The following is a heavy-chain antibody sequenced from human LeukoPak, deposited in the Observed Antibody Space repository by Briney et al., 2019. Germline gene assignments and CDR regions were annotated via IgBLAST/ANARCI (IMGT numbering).Heavy chain of an antibody. D-gene: IGHD3-16*01. J-gene: IGHJ4*02. CDR3: ARDNGGALDY. V-gene: IGHV3-7*01. Sequence: GGSLRLSCEASGCTFSGYWMGWVRQAPGKGLEWVANIKQDASDKNYVDSVKGRFTISRDNAKNSVYLQMNSLGADDTAVYYCARDNGGALDYWGQGSLVTVSS. CDR2: IKQDASDK. CDR1: GCTFSGYW.